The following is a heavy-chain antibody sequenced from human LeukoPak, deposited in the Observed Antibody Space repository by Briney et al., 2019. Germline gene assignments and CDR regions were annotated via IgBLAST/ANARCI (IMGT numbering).Heavy chain of an antibody. CDR1: GGSVSSGSYY. CDR2: IYYSGST. Sequence: PSETLSLTCTVSGGSVSSGSYYWSWIRQPPGKGLEWIGYIYYSGSTNYNPSLKSRVTISVDTSKNQFSLKLSSVTAADTAVYYCAREYDSSGYLDYWGQGALVTVSS. V-gene: IGHV4-61*01. CDR3: AREYDSSGYLDY. J-gene: IGHJ4*02. D-gene: IGHD3-22*01.